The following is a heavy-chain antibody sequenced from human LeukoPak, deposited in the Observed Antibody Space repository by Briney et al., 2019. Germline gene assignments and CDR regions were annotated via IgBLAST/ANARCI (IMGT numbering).Heavy chain of an antibody. CDR2: TRNKANRYTT. V-gene: IGHV3-72*01. J-gene: IGHJ4*02. D-gene: IGHD6-19*01. CDR3: TRLTRYNSDWWADY. Sequence: LSLTCAVYGGSFSGYYWSWIRQAPGKGLEWVGRTRNKANRYTTEYGASVKGRFTISRDDSKNSLYLQMNSLKTEDTAVYYCTRLTRYNSDWWADYWGQGTLVTVSS. CDR1: GGSFSGYY.